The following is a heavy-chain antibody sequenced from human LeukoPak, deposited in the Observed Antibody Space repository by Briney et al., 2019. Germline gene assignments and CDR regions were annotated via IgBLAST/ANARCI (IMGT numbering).Heavy chain of an antibody. V-gene: IGHV1-24*01. CDR2: FDPEDGET. CDR3: ATAMRPLTGYYLSNFDY. Sequence: ASVKVSCKVSGYTLTELSMHWVRQAPGKGLEWMGGFDPEDGETIYAQKFQGRVTMTEDTSTDTAYMELSSLRSEDTAVYYCATAMRPLTGYYLSNFDYWGQGTLVTVSS. J-gene: IGHJ4*02. CDR1: GYTLTELS. D-gene: IGHD3-9*01.